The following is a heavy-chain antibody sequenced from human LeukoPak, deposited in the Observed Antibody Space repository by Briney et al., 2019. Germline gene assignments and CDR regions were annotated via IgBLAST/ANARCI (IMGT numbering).Heavy chain of an antibody. V-gene: IGHV1-24*01. Sequence: ASVKVSCKVSGYTLTELSMHWVRQAPGKGLEWMGGFDPEDGETIYAQKFQGRVTMTEDTSTDTAYMELSSLRSEDTAVYYCATGGPRGYSYGYRVWGQGTLVTVSS. CDR1: GYTLTELS. CDR2: FDPEDGET. CDR3: ATGGPRGYSYGYRV. D-gene: IGHD5-18*01. J-gene: IGHJ4*02.